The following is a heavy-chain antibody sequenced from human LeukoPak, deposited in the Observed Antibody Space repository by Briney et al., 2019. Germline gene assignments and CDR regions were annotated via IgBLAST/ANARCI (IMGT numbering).Heavy chain of an antibody. CDR2: ISYDGSNK. V-gene: IGHV3-30*01. Sequence: GGSLRLSCAASGFTFSSYAMHWVRQAPGKGLEWGAVISYDGSNKYYADSVKGRFTISRDNSKNTLYLQMNSLGAEDTAVYYCARDPASGSYLDYWGQGTLVTVSS. D-gene: IGHD1-26*01. CDR1: GFTFSSYA. J-gene: IGHJ4*02. CDR3: ARDPASGSYLDY.